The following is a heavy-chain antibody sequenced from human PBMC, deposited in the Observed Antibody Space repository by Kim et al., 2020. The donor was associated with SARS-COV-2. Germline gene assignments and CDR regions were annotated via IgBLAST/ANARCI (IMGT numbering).Heavy chain of an antibody. J-gene: IGHJ3*02. CDR2: IYHSGNT. V-gene: IGHV4-4*02. CDR1: GGSVINSNW. D-gene: IGHD3-22*01. Sequence: SETLSLTCAVSGGSVINSNWWTWVRQAPGKGLEWIGEIYHSGNTNLDPSLRSRIIISLDKSKNQFSLNLTSVTAADTAIYYCARGYYDSSGYAFDIWGQGTMVSVSS. CDR3: ARGYYDSSGYAFDI.